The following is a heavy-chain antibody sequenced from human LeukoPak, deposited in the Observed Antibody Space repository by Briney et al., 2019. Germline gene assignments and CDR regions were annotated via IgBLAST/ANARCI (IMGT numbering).Heavy chain of an antibody. CDR2: IYYSGST. D-gene: IGHD3-22*01. J-gene: IGHJ4*02. Sequence: SETLSLTCTVSGGSISSYYWSWIRQPPGKGLEWIGYIYYSGSTNYNPSLKSRVIISVDTSKNQFSLKLSSVTAADTAVYYCARYTHHYYDSSGYLDYWGQGTLVTVSS. CDR3: ARYTHHYYDSSGYLDY. V-gene: IGHV4-59*01. CDR1: GGSISSYY.